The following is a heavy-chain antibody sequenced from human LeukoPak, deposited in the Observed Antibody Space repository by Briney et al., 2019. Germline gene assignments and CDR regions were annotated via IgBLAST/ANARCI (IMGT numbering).Heavy chain of an antibody. Sequence: PSETLSLTCTVSGGSISSYYWSRIRQPAGKGLEWIGRIYTSGSTNYNPSLKSRVTMSVDTSKNQFSLKLSSVTAADTAVYYCARDMRRYSSSFVFDYWGQGTLVTVSS. V-gene: IGHV4-4*07. D-gene: IGHD6-6*01. CDR2: IYTSGST. CDR1: GGSISSYY. J-gene: IGHJ4*02. CDR3: ARDMRRYSSSFVFDY.